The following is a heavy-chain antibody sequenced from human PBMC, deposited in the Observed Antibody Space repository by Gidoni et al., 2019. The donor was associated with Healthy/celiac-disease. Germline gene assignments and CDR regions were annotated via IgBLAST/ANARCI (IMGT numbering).Heavy chain of an antibody. Sequence: EVQLVESGGGLVQPGGSLRLSCAASGFTFSRYSMNWVRQAPGKGLEWVSYISSSSSTIYYADSVKGRFTISRDNAKNSLYLQRNSLRDEDTAVYYCARGLAYCGGDCYSFSGVREVNLDYWGQGTLVTVSS. CDR2: ISSSSSTI. V-gene: IGHV3-48*02. CDR3: ARGLAYCGGDCYSFSGVREVNLDY. CDR1: GFTFSRYS. J-gene: IGHJ4*02. D-gene: IGHD2-21*02.